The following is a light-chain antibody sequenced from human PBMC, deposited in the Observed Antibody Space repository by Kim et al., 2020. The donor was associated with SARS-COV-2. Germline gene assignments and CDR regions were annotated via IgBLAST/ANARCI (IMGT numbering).Light chain of an antibody. Sequence: TTVTSSCTRSSGSIDDNYVQWYQQRPGGGPTTVIYEDDQRPSGVSDRFSGSIDNSSNSASLTISGLKTEDEADYYCQSYNRSNVIFGGGTQLTVL. CDR1: SGSIDDNY. J-gene: IGLJ2*01. CDR3: QSYNRSNVI. V-gene: IGLV6-57*03. CDR2: EDD.